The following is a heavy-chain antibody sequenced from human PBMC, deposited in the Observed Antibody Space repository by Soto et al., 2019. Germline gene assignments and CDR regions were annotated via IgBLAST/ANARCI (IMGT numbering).Heavy chain of an antibody. D-gene: IGHD6-6*01. J-gene: IGHJ4*02. Sequence: SETLSLTCAVYGGSFSGYYWSWIRHPPGKGLEWIGEINHSGSTNYNPSLKSRVTISVDTSKNQFSLKLRSVTAADTAVYYCARGRRAARREFDYWGQGTLVTVSS. V-gene: IGHV4-34*01. CDR3: ARGRRAARREFDY. CDR1: GGSFSGYY. CDR2: INHSGST.